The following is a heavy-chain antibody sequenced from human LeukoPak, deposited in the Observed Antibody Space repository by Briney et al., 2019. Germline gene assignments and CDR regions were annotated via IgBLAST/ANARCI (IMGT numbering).Heavy chain of an antibody. J-gene: IGHJ3*02. CDR2: INPSGGST. V-gene: IGHV1-46*01. D-gene: IGHD6-19*01. CDR1: GYTFISYY. CDR3: ARDMSDLAVAGIDAFDI. Sequence: ASVKVACKASGYTFISYYMHWVRQAPGQGLEWMGIINPSGGSTTYAQKFQGRVTMTRDMSTSTVYMELSTLRSEDTAMYYCARDMSDLAVAGIDAFDIWGQGTLVTVSS.